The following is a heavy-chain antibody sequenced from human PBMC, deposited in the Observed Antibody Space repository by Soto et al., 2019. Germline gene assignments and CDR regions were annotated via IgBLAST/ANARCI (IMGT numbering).Heavy chain of an antibody. CDR1: GLTFSKYW. D-gene: IGHD6-19*01. J-gene: IGHJ6*02. CDR3: ASVPGSPGYHGLDV. Sequence: EVQLVESGGGLVQPGGSLKLSCAASGLTFSKYWMTWVRQAPGKGLEWVATIKHDGSEKSNLDSVEGRFTISRDNAKNSLSLQMNSLRVEDTAVYFCASVPGSPGYHGLDVWGQGTTVTVSS. CDR2: IKHDGSEK. V-gene: IGHV3-7*03.